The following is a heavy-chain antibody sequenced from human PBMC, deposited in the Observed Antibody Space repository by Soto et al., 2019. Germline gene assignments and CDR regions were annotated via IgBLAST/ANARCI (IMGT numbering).Heavy chain of an antibody. CDR2: IKGDGIST. CDR1: GFTFSSYW. V-gene: IGHV3-74*01. CDR3: ARGGYGAWYFAL. J-gene: IGHJ2*01. Sequence: EVQLVESGGGVFQPGGSLRLSCAASGFTFSSYWIHWVRQVPGKGLVWVSRIKGDGISTNYADSVKGRFIISRDNAKNTVYLQMNSLRGEDTAVYYCARGGYGAWYFALWGRGTLVTVSS. D-gene: IGHD5-18*01.